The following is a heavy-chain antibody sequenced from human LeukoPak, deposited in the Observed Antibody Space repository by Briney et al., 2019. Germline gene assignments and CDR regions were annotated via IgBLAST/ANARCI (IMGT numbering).Heavy chain of an antibody. D-gene: IGHD1-26*01. CDR2: ISGSGGST. CDR1: GFTFSSYA. Sequence: GGSLRLSCAASGFTFSSYAMSWVRQAPEKGLEWVSAISGSGGSTYYADSVKGRFTISRDNSKNTLYLQMNSLRAEDTAVYYCAKKHSGSYPRLGAFDIWGQGTMVTVSS. CDR3: AKKHSGSYPRLGAFDI. J-gene: IGHJ3*02. V-gene: IGHV3-23*01.